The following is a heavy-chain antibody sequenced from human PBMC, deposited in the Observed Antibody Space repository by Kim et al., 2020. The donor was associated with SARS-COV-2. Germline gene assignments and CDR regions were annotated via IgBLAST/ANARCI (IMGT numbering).Heavy chain of an antibody. CDR1: GFTFDDYA. J-gene: IGHJ6*02. D-gene: IGHD3-10*01. Sequence: GGSLRLSCAASGFTFDDYAMHWVRQAPGKGLEWVSGISWNSGTIGYADSVKGRFTISRDNAKNSLYLHMNSLRTEDTALYYCAKYKITMFQGVVYGMDVWGQGSPVTVSS. CDR2: ISWNSGTI. V-gene: IGHV3-9*01. CDR3: AKYKITMFQGVVYGMDV.